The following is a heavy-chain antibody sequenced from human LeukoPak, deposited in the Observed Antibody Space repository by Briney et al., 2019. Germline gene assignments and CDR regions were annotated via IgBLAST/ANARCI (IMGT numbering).Heavy chain of an antibody. CDR2: IWYDGSNK. D-gene: IGHD3-3*01. Sequence: QPGGSLRLSCAASGFTFSSYGIHWVRQAPGKGLEWVAVIWYDGSNKYYADSVKGRFTISRDNSKNTLYLQMNSLRAEDTAVYYCARDPRSYTIFGVVDAFDIWGQGTMVTVSS. J-gene: IGHJ3*02. CDR1: GFTFSSYG. V-gene: IGHV3-33*01. CDR3: ARDPRSYTIFGVVDAFDI.